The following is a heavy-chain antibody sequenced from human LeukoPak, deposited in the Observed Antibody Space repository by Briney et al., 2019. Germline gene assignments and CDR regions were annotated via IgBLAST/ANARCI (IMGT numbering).Heavy chain of an antibody. J-gene: IGHJ4*02. CDR1: GFSFSAAW. Sequence: PGGSLRLSCEASGFSFSAAWMTWVRQAPGKGLEWVATIKNDGSDKYYVDSVKGRFTISRDNAKNSLYLQMNSLRAEDTALYYCAKDGDEGYWGQGTLVTVSS. D-gene: IGHD7-27*01. CDR2: IKNDGSDK. V-gene: IGHV3-7*03. CDR3: AKDGDEGY.